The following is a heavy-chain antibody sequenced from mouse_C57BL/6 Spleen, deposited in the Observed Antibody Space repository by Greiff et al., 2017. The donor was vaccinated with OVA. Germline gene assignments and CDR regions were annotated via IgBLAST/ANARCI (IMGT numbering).Heavy chain of an antibody. V-gene: IGHV1-63*01. J-gene: IGHJ4*01. CDR1: GYTFTNYW. CDR2: IYPGGGYT. Sequence: QVQLKQSGAELVRPGTSVKMSCKASGYTFTNYWIGWAKQRPGHGLEWIGDIYPGGGYTNYNEKFKGKATLTADKSSSTAYMQFSSLTSEDSAIYYCARTSTVVAPYAMDDWGQGTSVTVSS. D-gene: IGHD1-1*01. CDR3: ARTSTVVAPYAMDD.